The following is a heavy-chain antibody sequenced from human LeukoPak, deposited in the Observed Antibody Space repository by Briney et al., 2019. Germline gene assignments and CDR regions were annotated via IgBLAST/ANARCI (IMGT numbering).Heavy chain of an antibody. Sequence: GGSLRLSCAASGFTFSSYSMNWVRQAPGKGLEWVSSISSSSSYIYYADSVKGRFTISRDNAKNSLYLQMNSLRAEDTAVYYWARGGGGPETYYYDSSGYYPDYWGQGTLVTVSS. CDR1: GFTFSSYS. CDR3: ARGGGGPETYYYDSSGYYPDY. J-gene: IGHJ4*02. CDR2: ISSSSSYI. V-gene: IGHV3-21*01. D-gene: IGHD3-22*01.